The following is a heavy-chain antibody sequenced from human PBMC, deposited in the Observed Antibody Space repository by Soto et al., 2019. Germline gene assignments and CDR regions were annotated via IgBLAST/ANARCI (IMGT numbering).Heavy chain of an antibody. V-gene: IGHV4-4*07. J-gene: IGHJ4*02. Sequence: PSETLSLTCTVSGGSINSYYWSWIRQPAGKGLEWIGRVYAAGSTAYNPSLKSRVTMSVDTSKNQFSLKLSSVTAADTAVYYCAKDRSGGSDYWGQGTLVTVSS. CDR2: VYAAGST. CDR3: AKDRSGGSDY. D-gene: IGHD2-15*01. CDR1: GGSINSYY.